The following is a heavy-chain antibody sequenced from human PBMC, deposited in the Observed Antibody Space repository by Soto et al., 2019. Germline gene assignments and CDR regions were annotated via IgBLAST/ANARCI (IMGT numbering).Heavy chain of an antibody. CDR1: GGTFSSYA. CDR2: IIPISDTT. J-gene: IGHJ6*02. V-gene: IGHV1-69*01. Sequence: QVQLVQSGAEVKKPGSSVKVSCKASGGTFSSYAISWVRQAPGQRLEWMGGIIPISDTTTYAQKFQGRVTITADESTSTAYMELSSLRSEDTAVYYCARSQGSSTSLEIYYYYYYGMDVWGQGTTVTVSS. CDR3: ARSQGSSTSLEIYYYYYYGMDV. D-gene: IGHD2-2*01.